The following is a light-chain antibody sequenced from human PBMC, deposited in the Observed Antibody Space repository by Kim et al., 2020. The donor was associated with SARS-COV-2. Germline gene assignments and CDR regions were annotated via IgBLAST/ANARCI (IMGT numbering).Light chain of an antibody. V-gene: IGKV3-15*01. CDR3: QQYNNWPPGS. J-gene: IGKJ2*03. Sequence: VAPGERATLSCRASQSVSSNLAWYQQKPGQAPRLLIYGASTRATGIPARFSGSGSGTEFTLTISSLQSEDFAVYYCQQYNNWPPGSFGQGTKLEIK. CDR2: GAS. CDR1: QSVSSN.